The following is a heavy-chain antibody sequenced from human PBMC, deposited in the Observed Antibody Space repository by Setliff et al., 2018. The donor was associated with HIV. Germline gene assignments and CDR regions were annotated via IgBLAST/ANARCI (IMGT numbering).Heavy chain of an antibody. CDR1: GGSFSGYH. CDR3: ARGHPIVPTGLVSFYFDH. Sequence: PSDTLSLTCAVYGGSFSGYHWSWIRQSPGKGLEWIGEIDHSGSTDGNPSLKSRVTISVDTSKNQFSLKLSSVSAADTAVYYCARGHPIVPTGLVSFYFDHWGQGTLVTVSS. CDR2: IDHSGST. V-gene: IGHV4-34*01. D-gene: IGHD2-2*01. J-gene: IGHJ4*02.